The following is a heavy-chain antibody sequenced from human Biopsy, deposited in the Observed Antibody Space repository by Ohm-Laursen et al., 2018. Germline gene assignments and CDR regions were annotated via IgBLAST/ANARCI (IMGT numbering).Heavy chain of an antibody. CDR2: IIPTGGTT. D-gene: IGHD3-9*01. Sequence: ASVKVSCKTSGGTFNSYVITWVRQAPGQGLEWMGRIIPTGGTTSYAEKFQGRVTLTRDTSTGTVYLELNSLIYEDTALYYCARDETGSSVFGPYYYGMDVWGQGTTVTVSS. J-gene: IGHJ6*02. CDR3: ARDETGSSVFGPYYYGMDV. CDR1: GGTFNSYV. V-gene: IGHV1-46*02.